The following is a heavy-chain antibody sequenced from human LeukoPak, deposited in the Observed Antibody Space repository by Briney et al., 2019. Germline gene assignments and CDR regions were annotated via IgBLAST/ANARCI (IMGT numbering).Heavy chain of an antibody. CDR2: ISSSGST. CDR3: ARDPSSMVRGVIDAFDI. V-gene: IGHV4-61*02. Sequence: KPSETLSLTCTVSGDSISSGDYYWSWIRQPAGKGLEWIGRISSSGSTNYNPSLKSRVTISVDTAKNQFSLKLSSVTAADTAVYYCARDPSSMVRGVIDAFDIWGQGTMVTVSS. CDR1: GDSISSGDYY. D-gene: IGHD3-10*01. J-gene: IGHJ3*02.